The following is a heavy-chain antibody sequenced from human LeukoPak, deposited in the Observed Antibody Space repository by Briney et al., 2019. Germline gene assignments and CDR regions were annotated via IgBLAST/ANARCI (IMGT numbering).Heavy chain of an antibody. Sequence: SETLSLTCTVSGGSISSYYWSWIRQPPGKGLEWIGYIYYSGGTNYNPSLKSRVTISVDTSKNQFSLKLSSVTAADTAVYYCASSTTAVGYFQHWGQGTLVTVSS. V-gene: IGHV4-59*01. J-gene: IGHJ1*01. CDR2: IYYSGGT. D-gene: IGHD4-23*01. CDR1: GGSISSYY. CDR3: ASSTTAVGYFQH.